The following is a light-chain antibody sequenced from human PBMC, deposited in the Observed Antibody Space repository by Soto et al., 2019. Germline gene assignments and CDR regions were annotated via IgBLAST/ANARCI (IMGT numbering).Light chain of an antibody. J-gene: IGLJ2*01. CDR3: SSYTSSSTSVV. Sequence: QSALTQPASVSGSPGQSITISCTGTSSDVGGYNYVSWYQQHPGKAPKLMIYDVSNRPSGVSNRYSASKSGNTASLTISRLQAEEEDDYYCSSYTSSSTSVVFGGGTKLTV. CDR2: DVS. CDR1: SSDVGGYNY. V-gene: IGLV2-14*01.